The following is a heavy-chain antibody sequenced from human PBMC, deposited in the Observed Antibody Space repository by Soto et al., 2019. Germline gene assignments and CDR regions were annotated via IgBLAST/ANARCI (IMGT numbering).Heavy chain of an antibody. CDR2: INTNTGDT. V-gene: IGHV1-2*04. CDR3: ARWVGASNWFDP. Sequence: ASVKVSCKTSGYTFTGYHIHWVRQAPGQGLEWMGWINTNTGDTNYAQKFQGWVTMTRDTSINTAYVQLSRLTSDDTAVYYCARWVGASNWFDPWGQGTPVTVSS. D-gene: IGHD1-26*01. J-gene: IGHJ5*02. CDR1: GYTFTGYH.